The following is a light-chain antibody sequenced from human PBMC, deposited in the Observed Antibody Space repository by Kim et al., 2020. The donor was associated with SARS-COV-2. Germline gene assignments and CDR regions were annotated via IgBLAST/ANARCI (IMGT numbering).Light chain of an antibody. CDR2: EDI. Sequence: SPEQTVTITCSGDALAKRYATWYQQKSGQAPVLVIYEDIKRPSGIPERFSGSSSGTVATLTISGDQVEDEADYYCHSTDISGHYYLSGRGTELSVL. CDR1: ALAKRY. J-gene: IGLJ7*01. V-gene: IGLV3-10*01. CDR3: HSTDISGHYYL.